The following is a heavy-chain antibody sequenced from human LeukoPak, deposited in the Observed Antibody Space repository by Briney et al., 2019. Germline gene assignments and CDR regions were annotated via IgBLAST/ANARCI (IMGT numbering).Heavy chain of an antibody. V-gene: IGHV3-30*18. CDR2: ISYDGSNK. Sequence: GGPLRLSCAASGFTFSSYGMHWVRQAPGKGLEWVAVISYDGSNKYYADSVKGRFTISRDNSKNTLYLQMNSLRAEDTAVYYCAKLMMDYDFWSGYLPQPYFDYWGQGTLVTVSS. CDR3: AKLMMDYDFWSGYLPQPYFDY. D-gene: IGHD3-3*01. CDR1: GFTFSSYG. J-gene: IGHJ4*02.